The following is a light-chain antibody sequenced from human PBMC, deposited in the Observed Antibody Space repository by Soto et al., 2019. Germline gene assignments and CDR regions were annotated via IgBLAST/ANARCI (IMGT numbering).Light chain of an antibody. Sequence: QSVLTQPASVSGSPGQSITISCTGSSSDDVGGYNYVSWYQHYPGKAPKLMIYGVSNRPSGISDRFSGSKSGNTASLTISGLQAEDEADYYCSSYIRSTAPFHVFGTGTKLTVL. V-gene: IGLV2-14*03. CDR1: SSDDVGGYNY. J-gene: IGLJ1*01. CDR3: SSYIRSTAPFHV. CDR2: GVS.